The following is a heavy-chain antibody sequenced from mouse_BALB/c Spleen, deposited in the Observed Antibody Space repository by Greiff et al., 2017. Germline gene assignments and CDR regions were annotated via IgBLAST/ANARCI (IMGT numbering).Heavy chain of an antibody. CDR1: GFTFSSYA. D-gene: IGHD1-2*01. J-gene: IGHJ1*01. CDR3: AREGLITTANWYFDV. Sequence: EVKLVESGGGLVKPGGSLKLSCAASGFTFSSYAMSWVRQTPEKRLEWVASISSGGSTYYPDSVKGRFTISRDNARNILYLQMSSLRSEDTAMYYCAREGLITTANWYFDVWGAGTTVTVSS. CDR2: ISSGGST. V-gene: IGHV5-6-5*01.